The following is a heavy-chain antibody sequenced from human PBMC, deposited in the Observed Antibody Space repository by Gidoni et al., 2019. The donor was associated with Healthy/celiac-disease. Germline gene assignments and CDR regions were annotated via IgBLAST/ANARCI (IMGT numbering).Heavy chain of an antibody. Sequence: EVQLVQSGGGLVQPGRSRRLSCTASGFTFGDYAMSWVRQAPGKGLEWVGFIRSKAYGGTTEYAASVKGRFTISRDDSKSIAYLQMNSLKTEDTAVYYCTREAYCSGGSCYSDYWGQGTLVTVSS. J-gene: IGHJ4*02. V-gene: IGHV3-49*04. CDR1: GFTFGDYA. CDR3: TREAYCSGGSCYSDY. CDR2: IRSKAYGGTT. D-gene: IGHD2-15*01.